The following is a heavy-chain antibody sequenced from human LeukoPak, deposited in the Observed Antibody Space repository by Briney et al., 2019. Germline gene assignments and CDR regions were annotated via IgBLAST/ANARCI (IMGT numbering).Heavy chain of an antibody. Sequence: GRSLRLSCAASGFTLSSYAMHWVRQAPGKGLEWVAVISYDGSNKYYADSVKGRFTISRDNSKNTLYLQMSGLRAEDTAVYYCASEIAAASEAFDIWGQGTMVTVSS. CDR3: ASEIAAASEAFDI. J-gene: IGHJ3*02. CDR1: GFTLSSYA. D-gene: IGHD6-13*01. CDR2: ISYDGSNK. V-gene: IGHV3-30-3*01.